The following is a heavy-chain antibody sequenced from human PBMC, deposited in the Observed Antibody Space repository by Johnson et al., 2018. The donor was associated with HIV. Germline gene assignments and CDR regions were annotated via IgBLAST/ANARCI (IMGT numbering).Heavy chain of an antibody. V-gene: IGHV3-9*01. CDR3: AKDIRISSTGAFDI. CDR2: ISWNSGSI. J-gene: IGHJ3*02. D-gene: IGHD6-13*01. CDR1: GFTFDDYA. Sequence: VQLVESGGGLVQPGRSLRLSCAASGFTFDDYAMHWVRQAPGKGLEWVSGISWNSGSIGYADSVKGRFTISRDHAKNSLYLQMNSLRAEDTALYYCAKDIRISSTGAFDIWGQGTMVTVSS.